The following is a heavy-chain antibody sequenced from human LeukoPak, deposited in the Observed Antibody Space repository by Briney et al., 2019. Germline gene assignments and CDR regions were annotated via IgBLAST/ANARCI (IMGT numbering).Heavy chain of an antibody. CDR3: ARVFSPDSTYFDY. D-gene: IGHD1-26*01. CDR1: GYSISRGYY. J-gene: IGHJ4*02. CDR2: IYQSGST. V-gene: IGHV4-38-2*02. Sequence: SETLSLTCNVSGYSISRGYYWGWIRQPPGKGLEWIGSIYQSGSTYYNPSLKSRVTISVDTSKNQFSLKLSSVTAADTAVYYCARVFSPDSTYFDYWGQGTLVTVSS.